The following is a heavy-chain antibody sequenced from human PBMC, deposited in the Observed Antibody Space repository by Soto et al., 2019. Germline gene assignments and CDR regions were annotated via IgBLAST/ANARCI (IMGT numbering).Heavy chain of an antibody. CDR3: ARYPMVYAHYYGMDV. J-gene: IGHJ6*02. CDR1: GYSFTSYW. D-gene: IGHD2-8*01. Sequence: GESLKISCKGSGYSFTSYWIGWVRQMPGKGLEWMGIIYPGDSDTRYSPSFQGQVTISADKSISTAYLQWSSLKASDTAMYYCARYPMVYAHYYGMDVWGQRTTVTVPS. CDR2: IYPGDSDT. V-gene: IGHV5-51*01.